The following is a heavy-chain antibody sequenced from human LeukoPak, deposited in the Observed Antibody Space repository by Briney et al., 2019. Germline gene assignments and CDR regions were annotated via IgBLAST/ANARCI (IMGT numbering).Heavy chain of an antibody. V-gene: IGHV1-8*01. Sequence: ASVKVSCEASGYTFTSYDINWGRQATGQGLEWMGWMNPNVGNTGYAQTFQGRVTMTRNTSISTAYMELSSLRSEDTAVYYCARVRLPSYYFDYWGQGTLVTVSS. CDR2: MNPNVGNT. J-gene: IGHJ4*02. CDR1: GYTFTSYD. CDR3: ARVRLPSYYFDY. D-gene: IGHD3-10*01.